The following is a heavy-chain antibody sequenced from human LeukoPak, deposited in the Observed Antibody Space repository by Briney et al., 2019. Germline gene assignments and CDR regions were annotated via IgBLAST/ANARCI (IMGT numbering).Heavy chain of an antibody. D-gene: IGHD4-23*01. CDR1: GFTFSTYG. Sequence: PGGSLRLSCAASGFTFSTYGTHWVRQAPGKGLEWVAVIANDGKTTYYADSVKGRFTISRDNSKNTLYLQMNSLRAEDTAVYYCARDYGGSSPFDYWGQGTLVTVSS. J-gene: IGHJ4*02. V-gene: IGHV3-30*03. CDR3: ARDYGGSSPFDY. CDR2: IANDGKTT.